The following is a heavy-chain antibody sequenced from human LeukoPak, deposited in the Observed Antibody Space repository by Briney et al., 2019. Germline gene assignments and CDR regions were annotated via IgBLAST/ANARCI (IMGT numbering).Heavy chain of an antibody. D-gene: IGHD2-21*02. Sequence: WGSLRLSCTASAFTLGDWYMSWIRQAPGKGLEWISYISNIGTTTYYAESVKGRFTISRDNAKNPLYLQMNSLRAEDTAVYYCACDFRYLGHDFWGQGTLVTVSS. CDR2: ISNIGTTT. J-gene: IGHJ4*02. V-gene: IGHV3-11*01. CDR3: ACDFRYLGHDF. CDR1: AFTLGDWY.